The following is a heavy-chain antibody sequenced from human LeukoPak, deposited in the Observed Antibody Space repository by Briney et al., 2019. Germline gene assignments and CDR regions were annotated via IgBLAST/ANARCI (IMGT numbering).Heavy chain of an antibody. J-gene: IGHJ4*02. CDR3: AKDGHQDYVWGSYRYTESDYFDY. D-gene: IGHD3-16*02. Sequence: GASVKVSCKASGYTFTSYDINWVRQATGQGLEWMGWMNPNSGNTGYAQKFQGRVTMTRNTSTSTAYMELSSLRAEDTAVYYCAKDGHQDYVWGSYRYTESDYFDYWGQGTLVTVSS. CDR1: GYTFTSYD. V-gene: IGHV1-8*01. CDR2: MNPNSGNT.